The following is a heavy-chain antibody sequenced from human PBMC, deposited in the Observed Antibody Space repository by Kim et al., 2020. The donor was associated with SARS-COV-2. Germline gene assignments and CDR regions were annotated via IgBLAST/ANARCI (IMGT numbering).Heavy chain of an antibody. CDR3: AREGDTSGLDV. Sequence: NEYDADAVKGRFTISRDNFKNTLYLQMNGLRAEDTALYYCAREGDTSGLDVWGQGTTVTVSS. J-gene: IGHJ6*02. V-gene: IGHV3-30*03. D-gene: IGHD1-26*01. CDR2: NE.